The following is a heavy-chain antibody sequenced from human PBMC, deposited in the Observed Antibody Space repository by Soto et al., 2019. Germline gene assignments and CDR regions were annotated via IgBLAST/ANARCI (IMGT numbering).Heavy chain of an antibody. J-gene: IGHJ4*02. D-gene: IGHD6-13*01. CDR1: GDSISNYY. CDR3: ARALTSAAGLYFDY. Sequence: SETLSLTCTVSGDSISNYYWSWIRQPAGKGMEWIGRIHTTENTNYNPSLRSRVTMSVDTSNNQFSLKLTSLTAADTAVYYCARALTSAAGLYFDYWGQGPLVTVSS. CDR2: IHTTENT. V-gene: IGHV4-4*07.